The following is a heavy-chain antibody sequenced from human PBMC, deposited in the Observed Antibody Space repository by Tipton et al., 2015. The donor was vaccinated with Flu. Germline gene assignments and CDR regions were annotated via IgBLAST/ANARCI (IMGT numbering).Heavy chain of an antibody. D-gene: IGHD3-22*01. J-gene: IGHJ6*02. V-gene: IGHV3-23*01. Sequence: SLRLSCAASGFTFSSYAMSWVRQAPGKGLEWVSDISGSGGSTYYADSVKGRFTISRDNSKNTLYLQMNSLRAEDTAVYYCAKGTFPVSMIVVAMGSGMDVWGQETRFTFSS. CDR3: AKGTFPVSMIVVAMGSGMDV. CDR2: ISGSGGST. CDR1: GFTFSSYA.